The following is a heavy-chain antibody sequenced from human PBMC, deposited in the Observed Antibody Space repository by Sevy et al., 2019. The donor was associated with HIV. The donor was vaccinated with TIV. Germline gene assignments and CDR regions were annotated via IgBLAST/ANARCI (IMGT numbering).Heavy chain of an antibody. D-gene: IGHD2-15*01. CDR2: IYYSGST. V-gene: IGHV4-30-4*01. J-gene: IGHJ4*02. Sequence: SETLSLTCTVSGGSISSGDYYWSWIRQPPGKGLEWIGYIYYSGSTYYNPSLKWQVTISVDTSKNQFSLKLSSVTAADTAVYYWARESPPPFCSGGSCYSWGFDYWGQGTLVTVSS. CDR1: GGSISSGDYY. CDR3: ARESPPPFCSGGSCYSWGFDY.